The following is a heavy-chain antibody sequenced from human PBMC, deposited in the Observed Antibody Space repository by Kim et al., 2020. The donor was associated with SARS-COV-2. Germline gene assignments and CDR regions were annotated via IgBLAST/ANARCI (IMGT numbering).Heavy chain of an antibody. D-gene: IGHD5-12*01. CDR3: ARALVATIYPHYYYYGMDV. J-gene: IGHJ6*02. CDR1: GFTFSSYE. Sequence: GGSLRLSCAASGFTFSSYEMNWVRQAPGKGLEWVSYISSSGSTIYYADSVKGRFTISRDNAKNSLYLQMNSLRAEDTAVYYCARALVATIYPHYYYYGMDVWGQGTTVTVSS. CDR2: ISSSGSTI. V-gene: IGHV3-48*03.